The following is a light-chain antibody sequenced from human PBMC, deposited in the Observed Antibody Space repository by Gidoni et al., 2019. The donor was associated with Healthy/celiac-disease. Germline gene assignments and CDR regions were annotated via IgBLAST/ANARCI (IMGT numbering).Light chain of an antibody. CDR1: QSVSSSY. V-gene: IGKV3-20*01. J-gene: IGKJ2*02. Sequence: EIVLTQSPGTLSLSPGERATLSCRASQSVSSSYLAWYQQKPGQAPRLLIYGASSRATGIPDRFSGSGSGTDFTLTIRRLEPEDFAVYFCQQYGSSPRTFGQGTKLEIQ. CDR3: QQYGSSPRT. CDR2: GAS.